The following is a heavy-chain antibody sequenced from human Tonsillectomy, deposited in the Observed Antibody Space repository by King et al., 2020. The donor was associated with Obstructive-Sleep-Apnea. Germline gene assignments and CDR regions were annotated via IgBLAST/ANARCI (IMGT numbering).Heavy chain of an antibody. D-gene: IGHD1-26*01. CDR1: GGSFSGYY. Sequence: VQLQQWGAGLLKPSETLSLTCAVYGGSFSGYYWSWIRQPPGKGLEWIGEINHSGSTNYNPSLKSRVTISVDTSKNQFSLKLSSVTAADTAVYYCARGLVLLMNGYYAFDPWGQGTLVTVSS. CDR2: INHSGST. V-gene: IGHV4-34*01. CDR3: ARGLVLLMNGYYAFDP. J-gene: IGHJ5*02.